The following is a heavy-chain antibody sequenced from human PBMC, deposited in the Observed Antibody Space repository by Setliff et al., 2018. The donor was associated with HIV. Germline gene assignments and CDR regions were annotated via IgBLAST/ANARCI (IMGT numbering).Heavy chain of an antibody. V-gene: IGHV4-39*01. D-gene: IGHD3-10*01. Sequence: SETLSLTCSVSGASISSPIYYWGWIRQAPGKGLEWIGNIYYNGNTNYKPSLERRLTISVDTSKNQFSLSLSSVTATDTALYFCARLNGSGSPWGQGTLVTSPQ. CDR3: ARLNGSGSP. CDR2: IYYNGNT. CDR1: GASISSPIYY. J-gene: IGHJ5*02.